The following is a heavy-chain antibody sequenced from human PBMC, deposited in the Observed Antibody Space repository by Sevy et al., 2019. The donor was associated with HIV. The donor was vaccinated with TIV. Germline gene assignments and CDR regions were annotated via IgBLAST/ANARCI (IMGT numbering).Heavy chain of an antibody. CDR3: ARRIAVAGTGAFDI. Sequence: SETLSLTCTVSGGSISSSSYYWGWIRQPPGKGLEWIGSIYYSGSTYYNPSLKSRVTISVDTSKNQFSLKLSSVTAADTAVYYCARRIAVAGTGAFDILGQGTMVTVSS. J-gene: IGHJ3*02. CDR1: GGSISSSSYY. V-gene: IGHV4-39*01. CDR2: IYYSGST. D-gene: IGHD6-19*01.